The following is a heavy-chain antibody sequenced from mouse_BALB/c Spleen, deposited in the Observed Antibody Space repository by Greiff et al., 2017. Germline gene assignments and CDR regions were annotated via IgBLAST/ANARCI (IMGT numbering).Heavy chain of an antibody. J-gene: IGHJ4*01. CDR2: INPSNGGT. D-gene: IGHD1-1*01. Sequence: QVQLKQSGAELVKPGASVKLSCKASGYTFTSYYMYWVKQRPGQGLEWIGEINPSNGGTNFNEKFKSKATLTVDKSSSTAYMQLSSLTSEDSAVYYCTRGNFYYGSSYAMDYWGQGTSVTVSS. V-gene: IGHV1S81*02. CDR3: TRGNFYYGSSYAMDY. CDR1: GYTFTSYY.